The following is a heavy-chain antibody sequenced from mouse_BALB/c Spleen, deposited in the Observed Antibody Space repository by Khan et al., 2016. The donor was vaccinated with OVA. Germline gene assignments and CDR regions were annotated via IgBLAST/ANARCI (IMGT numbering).Heavy chain of an antibody. CDR1: GYSITSDYA. D-gene: IGHD2-3*01. J-gene: IGHJ4*01. V-gene: IGHV3-2*02. Sequence: VQLKQSGPGLVKPSQSLSLTCTVTGYSITSDYARNWIRQFPGNKLEWMGYISYSGSTNYNPSLKSRISITRDTSKNQFFLQLNSVTTEDTATNYCARDGSRYNYAMDYWGQGTSVTVSS. CDR2: ISYSGST. CDR3: ARDGSRYNYAMDY.